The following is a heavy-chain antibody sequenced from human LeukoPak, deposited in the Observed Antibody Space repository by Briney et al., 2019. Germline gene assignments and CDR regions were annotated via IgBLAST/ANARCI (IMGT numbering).Heavy chain of an antibody. V-gene: IGHV3-21*06. J-gene: IGHJ4*02. CDR3: ARKREY. D-gene: IGHD5-24*01. Sequence: GGSLRLSCAASGFTFSSYSMNWVRQAPGKGLEWVSSISSSSNYIYYADSVKGRFTISRDNAKNSLYLQMNSLRAEDTAVYYCARKREYWGQGTLVTVSS. CDR2: ISSSSNYI. CDR1: GFTFSSYS.